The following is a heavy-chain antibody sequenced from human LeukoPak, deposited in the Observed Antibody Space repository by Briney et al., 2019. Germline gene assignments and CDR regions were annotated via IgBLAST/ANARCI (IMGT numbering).Heavy chain of an antibody. V-gene: IGHV3-48*04. CDR2: IGGTGATI. D-gene: IGHD3-22*01. CDR3: ARGADYYDSSGWDAFDI. Sequence: GGSLRLSCAASGLTFSAYSLSWVRQAPGKGLAWASYIGGTGATIYYADSVKGRFTISRDNAKNSLYLQMNNLRAEDTAVYYCARGADYYDSSGWDAFDIWGQGTMVTVSS. J-gene: IGHJ3*02. CDR1: GLTFSAYS.